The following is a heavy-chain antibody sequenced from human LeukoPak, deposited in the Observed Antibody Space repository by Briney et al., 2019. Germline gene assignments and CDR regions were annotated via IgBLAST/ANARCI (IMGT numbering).Heavy chain of an antibody. CDR3: ANGRWYYYDSSGRNDAFDI. CDR2: ISDGGDIT. V-gene: IGHV3-23*01. J-gene: IGHJ3*02. CDR1: RFTFISYG. Sequence: QPAGSLRLSCAASRFTFISYGMNWVRQAPGKRLEWVSAISDGGDITHYADSVKGRFTISTDNSKNTLYLQMNRLRAEDTAVYYCANGRWYYYDSSGRNDAFDIWGQGTMVTVSS. D-gene: IGHD3-22*01.